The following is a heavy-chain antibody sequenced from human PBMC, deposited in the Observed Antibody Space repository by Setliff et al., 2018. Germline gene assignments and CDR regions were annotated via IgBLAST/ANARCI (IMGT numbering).Heavy chain of an antibody. CDR1: GGSISSSNW. CDR3: ARSAVAELSWFDP. J-gene: IGHJ5*02. V-gene: IGHV4-4*02. CDR2: IYHSGST. Sequence: SETLSLTCAVSGGSISSSNWWSWVRQPPGKGLEWIGEIYHSGSTNYNPSLKSRVAISVDKSKNQFSLKLSSVTAADTAVYYCARSAVAELSWFDPWGQGTLVTVSS. D-gene: IGHD6-19*01.